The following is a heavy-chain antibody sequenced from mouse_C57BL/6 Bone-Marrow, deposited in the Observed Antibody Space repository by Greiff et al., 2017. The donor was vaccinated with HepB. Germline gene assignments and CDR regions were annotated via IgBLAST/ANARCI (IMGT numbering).Heavy chain of an antibody. J-gene: IGHJ3*01. CDR1: GYTFTDYY. CDR3: ASYDYDEKAWFAY. V-gene: IGHV1-19*01. CDR2: INPYNGGT. Sequence: EVQLQQSGPVLVKPGASVKMSCKASGYTFTDYYMNWVKQSHGKSLEWIGVINPYNGGTSYNQKFKGKATLTVDKSSSTAYMELNSLTSEDSAVYYCASYDYDEKAWFAYWGQRTLVTVSA. D-gene: IGHD2-4*01.